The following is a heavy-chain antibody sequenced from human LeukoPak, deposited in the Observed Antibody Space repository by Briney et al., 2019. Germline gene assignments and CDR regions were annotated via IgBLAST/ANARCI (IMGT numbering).Heavy chain of an antibody. V-gene: IGHV4-61*01. D-gene: IGHD3-22*01. CDR2: IYYTGST. CDR1: GGSVSNGNYY. Sequence: KPSETLSLTCTVSGGSVSNGNYYWSWLRQPPGKALEWIGYIYYTGSTSYNPSLKSRVTISVDTSKNQFSLKLSSVTAADTAVYYYARGSSGSHFDYWGQGTLVTVSS. CDR3: ARGSSGSHFDY. J-gene: IGHJ4*02.